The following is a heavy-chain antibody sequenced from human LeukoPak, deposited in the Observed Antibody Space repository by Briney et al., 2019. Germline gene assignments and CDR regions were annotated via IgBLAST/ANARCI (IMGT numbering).Heavy chain of an antibody. CDR2: IYHSGST. D-gene: IGHD3-16*01. V-gene: IGHV4-38-2*01. Sequence: TSETLSLTCAVSGYYISSGYYWGWIRQHPGKGLERIGSIYHSGSTNYNPSPKRRATISVDTSKNQNSLKLSSVTAADTAVYYCARVNDDFDNWGQGTLVTVSS. J-gene: IGHJ4*01. CDR3: ARVNDDFDN. CDR1: GYYISSGYY.